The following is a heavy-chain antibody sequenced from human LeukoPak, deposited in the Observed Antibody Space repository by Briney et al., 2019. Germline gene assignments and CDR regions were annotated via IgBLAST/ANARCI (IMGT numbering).Heavy chain of an antibody. V-gene: IGHV3-15*01. CDR3: TTEPVAVAGTFDY. J-gene: IGHJ4*02. D-gene: IGHD6-19*01. Sequence: GGSLRLSGAASGFTFSNAWMSWVRQAPGKGLEWVGRIKSKTDGGTTDYAAPVKGRFTISRDDSKNTLYLQMNSLKTEDTAVYYCTTEPVAVAGTFDYWGQGTLVTVSS. CDR1: GFTFSNAW. CDR2: IKSKTDGGTT.